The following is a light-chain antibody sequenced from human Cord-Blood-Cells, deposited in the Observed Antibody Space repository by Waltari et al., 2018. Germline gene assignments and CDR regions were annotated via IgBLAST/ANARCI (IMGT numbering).Light chain of an antibody. J-gene: IGLJ3*02. CDR2: EVS. Sequence: QSVLTQPACVSGSPGQSITISCPGTSSDVGGYNSVSWYQQPPGKAPKLMIYEVSNRPSGVSNRFSGSKSGNTASLTISGLQAEDEADYYCSSYTSSSTLFGGGTKLTVL. V-gene: IGLV2-14*01. CDR3: SSYTSSSTL. CDR1: SSDVGGYNS.